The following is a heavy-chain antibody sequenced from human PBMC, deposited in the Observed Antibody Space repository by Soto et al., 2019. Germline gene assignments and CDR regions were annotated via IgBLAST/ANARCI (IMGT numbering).Heavy chain of an antibody. CDR2: ISSGSNYI. CDR1: GFIFSGYT. D-gene: IGHD4-17*01. V-gene: IGHV3-21*01. J-gene: IGHJ5*02. Sequence: ESGGGLVKPGGSLRLSCAASGFIFSGYTMNWVRQAPGKGLEWVSCISSGSNYIYYADSVKGRFTISRDNAKNSLYLQMNSLRAEDTAVYYCARDMYFGDYAGWFDPWGQGSLVTVSS. CDR3: ARDMYFGDYAGWFDP.